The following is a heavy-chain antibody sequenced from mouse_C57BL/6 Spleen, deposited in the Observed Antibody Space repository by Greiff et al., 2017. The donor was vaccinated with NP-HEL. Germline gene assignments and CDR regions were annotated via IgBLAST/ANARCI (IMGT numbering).Heavy chain of an antibody. CDR3: ARDDGDAMDY. J-gene: IGHJ4*01. Sequence: VQLQQSGAELVRPGASVKLSCKASGYTFTDYYINWVKQRPGQGLEWIARIYPGSGNTYYNEKFKGKATLTAEKSSSTAYMQLSSLTSEDSAVYGSARDDGDAMDYWGQGTTVTVSS. CDR2: IYPGSGNT. CDR1: GYTFTDYY. D-gene: IGHD2-12*01. V-gene: IGHV1-76*01.